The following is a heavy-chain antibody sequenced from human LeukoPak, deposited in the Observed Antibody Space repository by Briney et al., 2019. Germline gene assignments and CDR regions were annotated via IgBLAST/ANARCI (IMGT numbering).Heavy chain of an antibody. CDR2: INHSGST. V-gene: IGHV4-34*01. D-gene: IGHD6-19*01. Sequence: SETLPLTCAVYGGSFSGYHWSWIRQPPGKGLEWIGEINHSGSTNYNPSLKSRVTISVDTSKNQFSLKLSSVTAADTAVYYCARETVAGTYYFDYWGQGTLVTVSS. CDR1: GGSFSGYH. CDR3: ARETVAGTYYFDY. J-gene: IGHJ4*02.